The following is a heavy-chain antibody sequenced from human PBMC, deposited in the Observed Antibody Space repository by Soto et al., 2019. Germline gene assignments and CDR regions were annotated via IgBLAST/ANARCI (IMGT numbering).Heavy chain of an antibody. CDR3: ARDAYYYEDGMDV. V-gene: IGHV4-31*03. Sequence: SETLSLTCTVSGGSISSGGYYWSWIRQHPGKGLEWIGYIYYSGSTYYNPSLKSRVTISVDTSKNQFSLKLSSVTAADTAVYYCARDAYYYEDGMDVWGQGTTVTVSS. CDR2: IYYSGST. J-gene: IGHJ6*02. CDR1: GGSISSGGYY. D-gene: IGHD3-22*01.